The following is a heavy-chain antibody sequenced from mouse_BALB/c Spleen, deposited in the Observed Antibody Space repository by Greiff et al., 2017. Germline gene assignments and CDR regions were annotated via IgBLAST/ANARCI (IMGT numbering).Heavy chain of an antibody. CDR1: GFNIKDYY. Sequence: EVQLQQSGAELVRPGALVKLSCKASGFNIKDYYMHWVKQRPEQGLEWIGWIDPENGNTIYDPKFQGKASITADTSSNTAYLQLSSLTSEDTAVYYCARWGYDYSWFAYWGQGTLVTVSA. V-gene: IGHV14-1*02. D-gene: IGHD2-4*01. CDR2: IDPENGNT. CDR3: ARWGYDYSWFAY. J-gene: IGHJ3*01.